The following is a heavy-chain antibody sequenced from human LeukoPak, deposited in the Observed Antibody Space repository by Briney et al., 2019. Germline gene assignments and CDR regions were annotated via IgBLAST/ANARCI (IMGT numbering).Heavy chain of an antibody. V-gene: IGHV4-34*01. D-gene: IGHD6-19*01. J-gene: IGHJ5*02. CDR2: INHSGST. CDR1: GGSFSGYY. CDR3: AGGGRYRWLVWFDP. Sequence: SETLSLTCAVYGGSFSGYYWSWIRQPPGKGLEWIGEINHSGSTNYNPSLKSRVTISVDTSKNQFSLKLSSVTAADTAVYYCAGGGRYRWLVWFDPWGQGTLVTVSS.